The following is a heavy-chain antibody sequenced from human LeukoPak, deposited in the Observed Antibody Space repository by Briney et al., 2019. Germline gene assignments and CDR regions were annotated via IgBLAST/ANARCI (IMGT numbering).Heavy chain of an antibody. CDR1: GYSFTSYW. J-gene: IGHJ4*02. CDR2: IYPGDSHT. D-gene: IGHD1-26*01. V-gene: IGHV5-51*01. CDR3: ARRSYSGSPDY. Sequence: GDRLKISCKGSGYSFTSYWIGWVRPMPGKGLEWMGIIYPGDSHTRYSPSFQGQVTLSADKSMSTAYLQWSSLQASDTAMYYCARRSYSGSPDYWGQGTLVTVSS.